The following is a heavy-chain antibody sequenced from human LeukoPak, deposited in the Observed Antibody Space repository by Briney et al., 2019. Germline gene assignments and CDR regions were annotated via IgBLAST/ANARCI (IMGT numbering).Heavy chain of an antibody. CDR2: IYPGDSET. Sequence: KGGESLKISCTASGYSFTSYWIGWVRQMSGQGLEYMGIIYPGDSETRYSPSFEGQVTISADKTFNAAYLQWSSLTASDSAMYYCARLPRLSRWESLLEDALDIWGQGTMVTVST. V-gene: IGHV5-51*01. J-gene: IGHJ3*02. CDR1: GYSFTSYW. CDR3: ARLPRLSRWESLLEDALDI. D-gene: IGHD3-16*02.